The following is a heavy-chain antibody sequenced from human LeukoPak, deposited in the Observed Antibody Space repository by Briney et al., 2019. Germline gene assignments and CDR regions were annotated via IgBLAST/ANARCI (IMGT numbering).Heavy chain of an antibody. CDR1: GGSISGYY. CDR3: AATLYDFWSAHYFDY. D-gene: IGHD3-3*01. Sequence: SETLSLTCTVSGGSISGYYWSWIRQPPGKGLEWIGYIYYSGSTNYNPSLKSRVTISVDTSKNQFSLKLSSVTAADTAVYYCAATLYDFWSAHYFDYWGQGTLVTVSS. J-gene: IGHJ4*02. CDR2: IYYSGST. V-gene: IGHV4-59*01.